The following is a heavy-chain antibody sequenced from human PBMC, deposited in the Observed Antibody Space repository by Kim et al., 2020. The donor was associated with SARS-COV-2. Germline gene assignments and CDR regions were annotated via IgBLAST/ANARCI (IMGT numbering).Heavy chain of an antibody. CDR2: VHFSGTT. CDR1: GGSVGGGSYY. CDR3: ARVDYYGSGRYYFDY. D-gene: IGHD3-10*01. J-gene: IGHJ4*02. Sequence: SETLSLTCTVSGGSVGGGSYYWSWIRQPPGQGLEWIGNVHFSGTTKYNPSLKSRVTISVDTSKDHFSLELNSVTAADTAVYFCARVDYYGSGRYYFDYWGQGTLVTVSS. V-gene: IGHV4-61*03.